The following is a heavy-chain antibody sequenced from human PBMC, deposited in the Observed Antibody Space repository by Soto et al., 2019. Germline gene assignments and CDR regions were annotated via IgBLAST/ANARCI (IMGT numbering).Heavy chain of an antibody. D-gene: IGHD3-10*01. CDR1: GGSISSYY. CDR3: ARGRGSGSSCYYYGMDV. Sequence: SETLSLTCTVSGGSISSYYWSWIRQPPGKGLEWIGYIYYSGSTNYNPSLKSRVTISVDTSKNQFSLKLSSVTAADTAVYYCARGRGSGSSCYYYGMDVRGQVTKVTVSS. CDR2: IYYSGST. V-gene: IGHV4-59*01. J-gene: IGHJ6*02.